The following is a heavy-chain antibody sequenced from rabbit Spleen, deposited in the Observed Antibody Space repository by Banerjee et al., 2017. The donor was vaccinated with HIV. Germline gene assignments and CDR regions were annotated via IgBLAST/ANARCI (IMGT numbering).Heavy chain of an antibody. CDR1: GFSFSSNEY. CDR2: IAGDSSGFT. J-gene: IGHJ4*01. CDR3: ARDLVAVIGWNFNL. D-gene: IGHD1-1*01. V-gene: IGHV1S40*01. Sequence: QSLEESGGDLVKPEGSLTLTCTASGFSFSSNEYMCWVRQAPGKGLEWISCIAGDSSGFTYSATWAKGRFTCSKTSSTTVTLQMTSLTVADTATYFCARDLVAVIGWNFNLWGQGTLVTVS.